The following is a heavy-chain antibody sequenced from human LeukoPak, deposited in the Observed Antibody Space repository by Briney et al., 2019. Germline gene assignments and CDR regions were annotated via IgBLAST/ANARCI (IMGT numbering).Heavy chain of an antibody. J-gene: IGHJ4*02. D-gene: IGHD3-22*01. CDR2: ISSSGSTI. Sequence: PGGSLRLSCAASGFTFSSYEMNWVRQAPGKGLEWVSYISSSGSTIYYADSVKGRFTISRDNAKNSLYLQMNSLRAEDTAVYYCARDSPYYDSQDYFDYWGQGTLVTVSS. V-gene: IGHV3-48*03. CDR1: GFTFSSYE. CDR3: ARDSPYYDSQDYFDY.